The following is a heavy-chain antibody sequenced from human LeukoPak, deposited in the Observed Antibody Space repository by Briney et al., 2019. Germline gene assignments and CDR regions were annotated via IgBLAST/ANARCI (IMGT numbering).Heavy chain of an antibody. CDR2: ISWNSGSI. CDR3: ARGWTSYGYSDWFDP. D-gene: IGHD5-18*01. J-gene: IGHJ5*02. CDR1: GFTFDDYA. V-gene: IGHV3-9*03. Sequence: PGRSLRLSCAASGFTFDDYAMHWVRQAPGKGLEWVSGISWNSGSIGYADSVKGRFTISRDNAKNSLYLQMNSLRAEDMALYCCARGWTSYGYSDWFDPWGEGTRVTVSS.